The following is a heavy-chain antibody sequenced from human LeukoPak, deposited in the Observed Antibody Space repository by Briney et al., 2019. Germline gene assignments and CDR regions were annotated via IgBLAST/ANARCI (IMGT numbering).Heavy chain of an antibody. CDR1: GFTFSNAW. CDR2: IKSKTDGGTT. CDR3: TTDESDGGALDY. V-gene: IGHV3-15*01. J-gene: IGHJ4*02. Sequence: GGSLRLSCAASGFTFSNAWMSWVRQAPGKGLEWVGRIKSKTDGGTTDYAAPVKGRFTISRDDSKNTLYLQMNSLKTEDTAVYYCTTDESDGGALDYWGQGTLVTVSS. D-gene: IGHD4-23*01.